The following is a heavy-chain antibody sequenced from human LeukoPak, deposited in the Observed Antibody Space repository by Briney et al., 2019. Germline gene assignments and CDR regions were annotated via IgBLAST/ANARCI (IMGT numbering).Heavy chain of an antibody. J-gene: IGHJ4*02. CDR1: GFTVRTDY. Sequence: GGSLRLSCAASGFTVRTDYMTWVRQAPGKGLEWVSIIYSDGSTYYADSVRGRFGISRDNSKNTVYLQMNSLRAEDTAVYYCTRSVSGSYPIVHWGQGTLVTVSS. V-gene: IGHV3-53*01. CDR3: TRSVSGSYPIVH. D-gene: IGHD1-26*01. CDR2: IYSDGST.